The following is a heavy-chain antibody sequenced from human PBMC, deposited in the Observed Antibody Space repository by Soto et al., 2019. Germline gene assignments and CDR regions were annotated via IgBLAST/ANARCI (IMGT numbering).Heavy chain of an antibody. J-gene: IGHJ1*01. CDR3: AREENCSGGTCYSEYFHR. Sequence: GASVKVSCKTSGGTFNNYAIYWVRLAPGQGLEWMGVVNPSGGSTKYAQNFQGRVTMTRDTSTTTIYKELSSLRSDDTAIYYCAREENCSGGTCYSEYFHRWGQGTLVTVSS. V-gene: IGHV1-46*02. CDR1: GGTFNNYA. D-gene: IGHD2-15*01. CDR2: VNPSGGST.